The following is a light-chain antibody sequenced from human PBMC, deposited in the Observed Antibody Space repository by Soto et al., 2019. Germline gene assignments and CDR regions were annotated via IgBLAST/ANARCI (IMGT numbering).Light chain of an antibody. CDR1: HDINNY. J-gene: IGKJ3*01. Sequence: DIQMTQSPSSLSASVGDRVTITCQASHDINNYLNWYQQKQGKAPKLLIYDASNLKTGVPSRFSGSGSGTDFTFTISNLQPEDIATYYCQQFDDLPFTFGPGTKVDIK. V-gene: IGKV1-33*01. CDR3: QQFDDLPFT. CDR2: DAS.